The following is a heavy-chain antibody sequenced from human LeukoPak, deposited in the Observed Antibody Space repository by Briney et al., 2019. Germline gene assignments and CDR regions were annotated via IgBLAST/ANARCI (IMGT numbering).Heavy chain of an antibody. CDR1: GFTFSGYD. CDR3: VGDTAVAAKFGNWHFDL. V-gene: IGHV3-13*01. Sequence: PGGSLRLSCAASGFTFSGYDMHWVRQDTGRGLEWVSAIGTAGDTYYPGSVKGRFTISRENAKNSLYLQMNSLRAEDTAVYYCVGDTAVAAKFGNWHFDLWGRGTLVTVSS. J-gene: IGHJ2*01. D-gene: IGHD2-21*02. CDR2: IGTAGDT.